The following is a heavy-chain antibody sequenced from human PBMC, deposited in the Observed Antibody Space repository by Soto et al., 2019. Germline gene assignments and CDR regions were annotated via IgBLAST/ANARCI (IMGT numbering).Heavy chain of an antibody. V-gene: IGHV1-2*04. Sequence: ASVKVSCKASGYTFTGYYMHWVRQAPGQGLEWMGWINPNSGGTNYAQKFQGWVTMTRDTSISTAYMELSRLRSDDTAVYYCAVTTIAAVGSFDYWGQGTLVTVSS. CDR1: GYTFTGYY. CDR3: AVTTIAAVGSFDY. CDR2: INPNSGGT. D-gene: IGHD6-13*01. J-gene: IGHJ4*02.